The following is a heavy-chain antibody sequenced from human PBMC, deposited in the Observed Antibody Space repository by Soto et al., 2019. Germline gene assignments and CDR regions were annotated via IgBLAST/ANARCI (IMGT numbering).Heavy chain of an antibody. CDR1: GGSFSGYY. Sequence: PSETLSLTCAVYGGSFSGYYWSWIRQPPGKGLEWIGEINHSGSTNYNPSLKSRVTISVDTSKNQFSLKLSSVTAADTAVYYCARVTRTLRKPFDYWGQGTLVTVS. CDR3: ARVTRTLRKPFDY. CDR2: INHSGST. V-gene: IGHV4-34*01. J-gene: IGHJ4*02.